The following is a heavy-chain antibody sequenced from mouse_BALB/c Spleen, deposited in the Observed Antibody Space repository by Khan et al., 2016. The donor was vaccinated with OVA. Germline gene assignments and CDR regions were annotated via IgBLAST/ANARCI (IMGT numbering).Heavy chain of an antibody. CDR1: GFSLTDYG. J-gene: IGHJ4*01. CDR2: IWGDGST. Sequence: QVQLKQSGPGLVAPSQSLSITCTVSGFSLTDYGVNWVRQPPGKGLEWLGMIWGDGSTDYNSALKSRLSITKDNSKNQVFLTMNSLQTDDTARYYWARYAAMDYWGQGTSVTVSS. CDR3: ARYAAMDY. D-gene: IGHD2-14*01. V-gene: IGHV2-6-7*01.